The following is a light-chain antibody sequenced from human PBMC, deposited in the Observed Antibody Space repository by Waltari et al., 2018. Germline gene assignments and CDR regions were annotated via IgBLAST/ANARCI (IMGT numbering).Light chain of an antibody. CDR2: KAS. CDR1: QSVLTW. J-gene: IGKJ4*01. Sequence: IHLTQSPSTLSASVGDTVTITCRASQSVLTWLALYQQKPGNAPKALIYKASALVSGFPSRCSGRGSGTGFTLTLSSLQPDDSATYDCHHYSSYSPYLTFGGGTTVEIK. CDR3: HHYSSYSPYLT. V-gene: IGKV1-5*03.